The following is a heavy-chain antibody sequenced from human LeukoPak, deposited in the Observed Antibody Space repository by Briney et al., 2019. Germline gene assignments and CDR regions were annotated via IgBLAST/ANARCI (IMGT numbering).Heavy chain of an antibody. Sequence: LSLTCAVYGGSFSGYYWSWVRQAPGKGLEWVAVIWYDGRNKYYGDSVKGRFAISRDNSKNTLYLQMNSLRAEDTAVYYCARDLEFDDWPYYCYGMDVWGQGTTVTVSS. D-gene: IGHD3-10*01. V-gene: IGHV3-33*08. CDR3: ARDLEFDDWPYYCYGMDV. J-gene: IGHJ6*02. CDR1: GGSFSGYY. CDR2: IWYDGRNK.